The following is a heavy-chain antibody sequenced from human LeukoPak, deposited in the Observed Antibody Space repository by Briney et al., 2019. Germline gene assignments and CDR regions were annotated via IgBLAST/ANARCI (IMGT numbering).Heavy chain of an antibody. CDR3: ARAENYYDSSGYYHAFDI. Sequence: PSETLSLTCTVSGGSISSYYWSWIRQPAGMGLEWIGRIYTSGSTNYNPSLKSRVTISVDTSKNQFSLKLSSVTAADTAVYYCARAENYYDSSGYYHAFDIWGQGTMVTVSS. D-gene: IGHD3-22*01. V-gene: IGHV4-4*07. CDR2: IYTSGST. J-gene: IGHJ3*02. CDR1: GGSISSYY.